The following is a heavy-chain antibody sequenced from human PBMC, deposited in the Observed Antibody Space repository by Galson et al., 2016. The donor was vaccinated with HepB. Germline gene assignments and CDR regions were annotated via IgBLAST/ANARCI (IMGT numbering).Heavy chain of an antibody. V-gene: IGHV3-23*01. Sequence: SLRLSCAASGFSVNSYALSWVRQAPGKGLEWVSTITSRGDAYYADSVKGRFIISRAAALDLQMNGLRGEDTAIYYCVKDLYNRTPFYFDFWGQGTLVTVSS. CDR1: GFSVNSYA. CDR3: VKDLYNRTPFYFDF. J-gene: IGHJ4*02. CDR2: ITSRGDA. D-gene: IGHD1-14*01.